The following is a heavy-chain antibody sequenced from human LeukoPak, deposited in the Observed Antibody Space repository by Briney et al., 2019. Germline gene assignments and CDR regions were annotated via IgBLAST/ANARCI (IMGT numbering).Heavy chain of an antibody. V-gene: IGHV1-2*02. CDR2: INPNSGGT. Sequence: ASVKVSCKASGYTFTGYYMHWVRQAPGQGLEWMGWINPNSGGTNYAQKFQGRVTMTRDTSISTAYMELSRLGSDDTAVYYCARDRYCSGGSCYSGHYYYYYYMDVWGKGTTVTVSS. CDR3: ARDRYCSGGSCYSGHYYYYYYMDV. CDR1: GYTFTGYY. D-gene: IGHD2-15*01. J-gene: IGHJ6*03.